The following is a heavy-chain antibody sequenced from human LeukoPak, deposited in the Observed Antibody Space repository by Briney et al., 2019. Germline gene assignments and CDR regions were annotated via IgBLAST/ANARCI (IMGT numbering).Heavy chain of an antibody. D-gene: IGHD2-2*01. CDR1: GFSFSGYW. V-gene: IGHV3-7*01. CDR3: ATYSSSNGREFQY. Sequence: GGSLRLSCTASGFSFSGYWMSWVRQAPGKGLEWVANINQDGSAQYYVDSVKGQFTISRDNAKNSLYLQMNSLRAEDTAVYYCATYSSSNGREFQYWGQGTLVTVSS. J-gene: IGHJ1*01. CDR2: INQDGSAQ.